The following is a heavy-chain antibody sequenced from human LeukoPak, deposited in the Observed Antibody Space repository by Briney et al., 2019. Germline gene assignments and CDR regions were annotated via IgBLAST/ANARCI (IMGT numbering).Heavy chain of an antibody. CDR1: GFTLSSYG. CDR3: AKDRVESSGHRDAFDI. D-gene: IGHD6-19*01. CDR2: IWYDGSNK. Sequence: PGGSLRLSCAASGFTLSSYGMHWVRQAPGKGLEWVAVIWYDGSNKYYADSVKGRFTISRDNSQKTLYLQMNSLRAEDTAVYYCAKDRVESSGHRDAFDIWGQGTMVTVSS. V-gene: IGHV3-33*06. J-gene: IGHJ3*02.